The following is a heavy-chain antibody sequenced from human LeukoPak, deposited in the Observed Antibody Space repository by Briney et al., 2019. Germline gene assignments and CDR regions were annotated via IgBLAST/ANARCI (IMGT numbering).Heavy chain of an antibody. D-gene: IGHD6-19*01. V-gene: IGHV4-61*02. CDR2: IYTSGST. Sequence: SQTLSLTCTVSGGSISSGSYYWSWIRQPAGKGLEWIGRIYTSGSTNYNPSLKSRVTISVDTSKNQFPLKLSSVTAADTAVYYCARDYRQWLDYWGQGTLVTVSS. CDR1: GGSISSGSYY. J-gene: IGHJ4*02. CDR3: ARDYRQWLDY.